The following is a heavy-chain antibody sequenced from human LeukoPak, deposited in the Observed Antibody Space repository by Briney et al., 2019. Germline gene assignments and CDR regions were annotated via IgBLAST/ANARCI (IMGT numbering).Heavy chain of an antibody. Sequence: SVKVSCKASGGTFSSYAISWVRQAPGQGLEWMGGIIPILGIANYAQKFQGRVTITADKSTSTAYMELSSLRSEDTAVYYCARSTLLWFGESYEYYYYGMDVWGQGTTVTVSS. CDR3: ARSTLLWFGESYEYYYYGMDV. D-gene: IGHD3-10*01. J-gene: IGHJ6*02. V-gene: IGHV1-69*10. CDR1: GGTFSSYA. CDR2: IIPILGIA.